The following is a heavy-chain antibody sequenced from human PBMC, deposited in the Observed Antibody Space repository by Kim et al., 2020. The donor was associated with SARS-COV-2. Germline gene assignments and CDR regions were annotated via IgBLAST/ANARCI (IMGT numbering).Heavy chain of an antibody. CDR3: ARERSAYYYDSSGYYSY. D-gene: IGHD3-22*01. CDR1: GGSFSGYY. Sequence: SETLSLTCAVYGGSFSGYYWSWIRQPPGKGLEWIGEINHSGSTNYNPSLKSRVTISVDTSKNQFSLKLSSVTAADTAVYYCARERSAYYYDSSGYYSYWGQGTLVTVSS. J-gene: IGHJ4*02. V-gene: IGHV4-34*01. CDR2: INHSGST.